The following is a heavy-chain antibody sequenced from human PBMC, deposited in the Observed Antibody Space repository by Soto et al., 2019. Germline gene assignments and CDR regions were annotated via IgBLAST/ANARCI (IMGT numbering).Heavy chain of an antibody. CDR3: ARETYYYDSSGYYFYFDY. CDR1: GFSFSDHY. CDR2: IRDKANGYTT. V-gene: IGHV3-72*01. Sequence: EVQLVESGGGLVQPGGSLRLSCAASGFSFSDHYMDWVRQAPGKGLEWVGRIRDKANGYTTEYAASVKGIFTISRDDSKNSLYLQMNILKTEDTAVYYCARETYYYDSSGYYFYFDYWGQGTLVTVSS. J-gene: IGHJ4*02. D-gene: IGHD3-22*01.